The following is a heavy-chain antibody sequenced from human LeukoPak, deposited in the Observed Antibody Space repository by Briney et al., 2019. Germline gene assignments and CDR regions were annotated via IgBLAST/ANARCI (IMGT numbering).Heavy chain of an antibody. J-gene: IGHJ2*01. CDR2: IYSGGSS. D-gene: IGHD1-26*01. CDR3: ARDREVRGWYFSL. V-gene: IGHV3-53*01. Sequence: GGSLRLSCAASGFTVSSSFMTWVRQAPGKGLEWVSLIYSGGSSYYADSVKGRFTISRDNSKNTLYLQMNSLRAEDTAVYYCARDREVRGWYFSLWGRGTLVTVSS. CDR1: GFTVSSSF.